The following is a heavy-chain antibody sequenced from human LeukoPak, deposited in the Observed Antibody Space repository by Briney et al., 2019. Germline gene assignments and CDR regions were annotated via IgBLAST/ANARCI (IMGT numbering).Heavy chain of an antibody. CDR3: AREGPRGNSQFDY. CDR2: IWYDGSNK. Sequence: GRSLRLSCAAAGFTFSSYGMHWVRQAPGKGLEWVALIWYDGSNKYYTDSVKGRLTISRDNSKNTLYLQMNSLRAEDTAIYYCAREGPRGNSQFDYWGQGTLVTVSS. V-gene: IGHV3-33*01. J-gene: IGHJ4*02. D-gene: IGHD2/OR15-2a*01. CDR1: GFTFSSYG.